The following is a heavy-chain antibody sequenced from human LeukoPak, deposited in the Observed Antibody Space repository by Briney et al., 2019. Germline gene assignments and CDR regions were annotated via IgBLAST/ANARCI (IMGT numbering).Heavy chain of an antibody. V-gene: IGHV4-61*02. Sequence: SQTLSLTCTVSGGSISSGSYYWSWIRQPAGKGLEWIGGIYYSGSTYYNPSLKSRVTISVDTSKNQFSLKLSSVTAADTAVYYCASILRVVAATVTYYYYYYMDVWGKGTTVTVSS. CDR2: IYYSGST. J-gene: IGHJ6*03. CDR1: GGSISSGSYY. CDR3: ASILRVVAATVTYYYYYYMDV. D-gene: IGHD2-15*01.